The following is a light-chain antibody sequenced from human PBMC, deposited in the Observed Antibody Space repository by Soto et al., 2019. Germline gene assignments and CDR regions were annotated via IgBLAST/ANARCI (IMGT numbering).Light chain of an antibody. V-gene: IGLV2-14*01. CDR2: EVS. Sequence: QSALTQPASVSGSPGQSITISCTGTSSDVGGYNYVSWYQQHPGKAPKLMIYEVSNRPSGVSNRFSGSKSGNTASLTISGLQAEDEADYYCSSYTSSLWVFGGGTKVTVL. CDR3: SSYTSSLWV. J-gene: IGLJ3*02. CDR1: SSDVGGYNY.